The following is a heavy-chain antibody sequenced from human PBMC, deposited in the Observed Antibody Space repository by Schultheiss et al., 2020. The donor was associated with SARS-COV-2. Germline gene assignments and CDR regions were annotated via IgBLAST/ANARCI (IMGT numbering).Heavy chain of an antibody. J-gene: IGHJ4*02. V-gene: IGHV1-69*02. D-gene: IGHD2-15*01. Sequence: SVKVSCKVSGYTLTELSMHWVRQAPGQGLEWMGRIIPIFGIANYAQKFQGRVTITADKSTSTAYMELSSLRSEDTAVYYCAAGRYCSGGSCYLDYWGQGTLVTVSS. CDR2: IIPIFGIA. CDR1: GYTLTELS. CDR3: AAGRYCSGGSCYLDY.